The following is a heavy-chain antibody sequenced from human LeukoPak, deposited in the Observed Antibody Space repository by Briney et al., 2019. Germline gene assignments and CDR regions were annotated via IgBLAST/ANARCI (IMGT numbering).Heavy chain of an antibody. CDR1: GGSISSYY. J-gene: IGHJ6*03. V-gene: IGHV4-4*07. Sequence: PSETLSLTCTVSGGSISSYYWNWIRQPAGKGLEWIGRIYTSGSTNYNPSLKSRVTMSVDTSKNHFSLKLSFVTAADTAVYYCAMAVYYYNYYMDVWGKGTTVTVSS. CDR3: AMAVYYYNYYMDV. CDR2: IYTSGST.